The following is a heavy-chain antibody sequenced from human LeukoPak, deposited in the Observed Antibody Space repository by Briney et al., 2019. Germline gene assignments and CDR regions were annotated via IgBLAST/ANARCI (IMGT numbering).Heavy chain of an antibody. J-gene: IGHJ6*03. CDR2: IYTSGST. CDR3: ARTTYSSSSGGYYYYYMDV. V-gene: IGHV4-61*02. D-gene: IGHD6-6*01. Sequence: SETLSLTCTVSGGSISSGDYYWSWIRQPAGKGLEWIGRIYTSGSTNYNPSLKSRVTISVDTSKNQFSLKLSSVTAADTAVYYCARTTYSSSSGGYYYYYMDVWGKGTTVTVSS. CDR1: GGSISSGDYY.